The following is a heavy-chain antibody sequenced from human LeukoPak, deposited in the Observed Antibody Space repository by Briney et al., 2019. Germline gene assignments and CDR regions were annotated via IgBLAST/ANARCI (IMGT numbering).Heavy chain of an antibody. V-gene: IGHV3-48*02. D-gene: IGHD4-23*01. CDR1: GFTFSNYD. CDR2: ITSSSRTI. J-gene: IGHJ4*02. Sequence: PGGSLRLSCAASGFTFSNYDMNWVRQPPGKGLEWVSYITSSSRTISYADSVKGRFTVSRDNAKNSLFLQMDSLRDEDTAVYYCARPTTVALDYWGQGTLVTVSS. CDR3: ARPTTVALDY.